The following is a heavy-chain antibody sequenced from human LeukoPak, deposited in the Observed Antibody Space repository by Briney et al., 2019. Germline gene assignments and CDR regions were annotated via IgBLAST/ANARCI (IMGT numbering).Heavy chain of an antibody. CDR2: IYSGGST. Sequence: GGSLRLSCAASGFTVSSNYMSWVRQAPGKGLEWVSVIYSGGSTYYADSVKGRFTISRDNSKNTLYLQMNSLRAEDTAVYYCARVHLYSYGTFDYWGQGTLVTVSS. CDR1: GFTVSSNY. D-gene: IGHD5-18*01. J-gene: IGHJ4*02. V-gene: IGHV3-66*01. CDR3: ARVHLYSYGTFDY.